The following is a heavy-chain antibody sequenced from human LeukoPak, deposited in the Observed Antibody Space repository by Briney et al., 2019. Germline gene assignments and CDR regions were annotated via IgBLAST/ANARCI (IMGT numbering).Heavy chain of an antibody. J-gene: IGHJ5*02. V-gene: IGHV1-8*01. CDR1: GYTFTSYD. Sequence: ASVKVSCKASGYTFTSYDINWVRQATGQGLEWMGWMNPNGGNTGYAQKFQGRVTMTRNTSISTAYMELSSLRSEDTAVYYCARGIISYYYDSSGYYSGWFDPWGQGTLVTVSS. CDR2: MNPNGGNT. D-gene: IGHD3-22*01. CDR3: ARGIISYYYDSSGYYSGWFDP.